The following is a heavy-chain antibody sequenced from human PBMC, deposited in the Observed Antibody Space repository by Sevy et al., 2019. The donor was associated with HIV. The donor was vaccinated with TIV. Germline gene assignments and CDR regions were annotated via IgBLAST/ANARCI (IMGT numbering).Heavy chain of an antibody. D-gene: IGHD5-12*01. CDR1: GFTFSSYA. J-gene: IGHJ4*02. Sequence: GGSLRLSCAASGFTFSSYAMSWVRQAPGKGLEWVSAISGSGGSTYYADSVKGRFTISRDNSKNTLYLQMNSLGAEDTAVYYCAKVGVATLGSLDYWGQGTLVTVSS. CDR3: AKVGVATLGSLDY. V-gene: IGHV3-23*01. CDR2: ISGSGGST.